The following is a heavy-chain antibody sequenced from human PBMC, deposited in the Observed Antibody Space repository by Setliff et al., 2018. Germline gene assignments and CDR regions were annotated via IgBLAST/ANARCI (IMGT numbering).Heavy chain of an antibody. D-gene: IGHD4-4*01. CDR3: ARVSTVTTWPYYYYMDV. V-gene: IGHV4-4*07. CDR1: GGSISSYY. J-gene: IGHJ6*03. CDR2: IYTSGST. Sequence: SETLSLTCTVSGGSISSYYWSWIRQPAGKGLEWIGRIYTSGSTNYNPSLKSRDTMSVDTSKNQFSLKLSSVTAADTAVYYCARVSTVTTWPYYYYMDVWGKGTTVTVSS.